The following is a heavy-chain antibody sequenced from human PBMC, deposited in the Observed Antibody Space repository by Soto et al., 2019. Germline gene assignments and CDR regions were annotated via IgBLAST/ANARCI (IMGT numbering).Heavy chain of an antibody. CDR1: GFTFSSYA. V-gene: IGHV3-30-3*01. J-gene: IGHJ4*02. CDR3: ARARGDYLNY. CDR2: ISYDGSNK. Sequence: ESGGGVVPPGRSLRLSCAASGFTFSSYAMHWVRQAPGKGLEWVAVISYDGSNKYYADSVKGRFTISRDNSKNTLYLQMNSLRAEDTAVYYCARARGDYLNYWGQGTLVTVSS.